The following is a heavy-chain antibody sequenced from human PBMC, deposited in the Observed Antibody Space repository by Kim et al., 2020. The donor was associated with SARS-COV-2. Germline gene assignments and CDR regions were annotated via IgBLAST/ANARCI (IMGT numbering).Heavy chain of an antibody. CDR1: GGSVSSGSYF. V-gene: IGHV4-61*01. J-gene: IGHJ4*02. D-gene: IGHD3-3*01. Sequence: SETLSLTCTVSGGSVSSGSYFWSWIRQPPGKGLEWIGDIYYSGNTYYNPSLNSRVTMSVDTSNNQFSLKLRSVTAADTAVYYCARAPNDFWSGYPYYFDYWGQGTLVTVSS. CDR3: ARAPNDFWSGYPYYFDY. CDR2: IYYSGNT.